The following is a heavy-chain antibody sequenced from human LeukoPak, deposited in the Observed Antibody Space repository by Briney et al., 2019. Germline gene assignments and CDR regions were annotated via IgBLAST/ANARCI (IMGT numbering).Heavy chain of an antibody. V-gene: IGHV3-9*01. CDR2: IRWNSGSI. D-gene: IGHD2/OR15-2a*01. CDR3: AKDMSMGAFDI. Sequence: GGSLRLSCAASGFTFSNYDMHWVRHAPGKGLEWVSGIRWNSGSIGYADSVKGRFTISRDNAKNSLYLQMNSLRAEDTALYYCAKDMSMGAFDIWGQGTMVTVSS. CDR1: GFTFSNYD. J-gene: IGHJ3*02.